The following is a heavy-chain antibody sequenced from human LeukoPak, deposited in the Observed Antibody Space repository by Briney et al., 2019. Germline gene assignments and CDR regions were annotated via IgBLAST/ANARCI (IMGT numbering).Heavy chain of an antibody. CDR1: GFTFSTYG. J-gene: IGHJ4*02. Sequence: GGSLRLSCAASGFTFSTYGMHWVRQAPGKGLEWVAIISYDGSNEYYGDSVKGRFTIFRDDSKNTLYLQMNSLRAEDTAVYYCAREETGPLDYWGQGTLVTVSS. V-gene: IGHV3-30*03. CDR3: AREETGPLDY. CDR2: ISYDGSNE.